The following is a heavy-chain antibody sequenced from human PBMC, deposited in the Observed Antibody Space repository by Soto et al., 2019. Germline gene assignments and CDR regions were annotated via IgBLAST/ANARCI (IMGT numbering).Heavy chain of an antibody. D-gene: IGHD2-15*01. Sequence: QVQLVQSGAEVRKPGASVRVSCKASGYTFDAFDIHWVRQATGQGLELMGWMNPYTGETAYTQTFRGRVSMTRDTAVSTAYMELTSLPSEAAAIYFCVRQAGGASTPGDDYWGQGTLVTVSS. J-gene: IGHJ4*02. V-gene: IGHV1-8*01. CDR3: VRQAGGASTPGDDY. CDR1: GYTFDAFD. CDR2: MNPYTGET.